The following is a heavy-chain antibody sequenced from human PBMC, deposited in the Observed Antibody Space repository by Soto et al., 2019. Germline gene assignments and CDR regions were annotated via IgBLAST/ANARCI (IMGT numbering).Heavy chain of an antibody. Sequence: SETLSLTCTVSGGSISSGDYYWSWIRQPPGKGLEWIGYIYYSGSTYYNPSLKSRVTISVDTSKNQFSLKLSSVTAADTAVYYCARDSPYGSYGSFDYWGQGTLVTVSS. CDR3: ARDSPYGSYGSFDY. V-gene: IGHV4-30-4*01. D-gene: IGHD3-16*01. CDR1: GGSISSGDYY. J-gene: IGHJ4*02. CDR2: IYYSGST.